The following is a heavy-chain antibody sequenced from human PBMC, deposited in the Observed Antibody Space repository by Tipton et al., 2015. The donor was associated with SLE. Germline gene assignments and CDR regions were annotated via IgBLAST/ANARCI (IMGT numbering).Heavy chain of an antibody. CDR2: ISGTGGST. Sequence: SLRLSCAASGFTFSSYALSWVRQAPGKGREWVSGISGTGGSTYYAASVKGRFTTSRDNSKNTLFLQMNSLRAEDSAAYYCAKRIDSDTSGPRVFDSWGQGALVTVSS. CDR3: AKRIDSDTSGPRVFDS. CDR1: GFTFSSYA. D-gene: IGHD3-22*01. J-gene: IGHJ4*02. V-gene: IGHV3-23*01.